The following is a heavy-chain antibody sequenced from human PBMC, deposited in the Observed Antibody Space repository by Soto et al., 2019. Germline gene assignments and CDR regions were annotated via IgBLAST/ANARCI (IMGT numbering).Heavy chain of an antibody. D-gene: IGHD2-8*02. CDR3: ASSVLVTSTMNYFDL. V-gene: IGHV5-51*01. CDR2: IYPDDSDT. J-gene: IGHJ4*02. Sequence: SLKISCQASGYSFSNFWIAWVRQMPGEGLEWLGIIYPDDSDTRYSPSFLGQVTISADKSIKTTYLQWSSLKASDTAIYFCASSVLVTSTMNYFDLWGQGTLVTVSS. CDR1: GYSFSNFW.